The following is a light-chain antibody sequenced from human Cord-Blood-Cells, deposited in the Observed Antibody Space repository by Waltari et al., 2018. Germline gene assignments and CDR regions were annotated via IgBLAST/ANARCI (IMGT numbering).Light chain of an antibody. V-gene: IGLV1-40*01. Sequence: QSVLTQPPSVSGAPGQRVTISCTGSSPNIGAGYDVHWYQQLPGTPPKLLIYGITNRPSGVPDRFSGSKSGTSASLAITGLQAEDEADYYCQSYDSSLSGSRVFGTGTKVTVL. CDR3: QSYDSSLSGSRV. CDR2: GIT. CDR1: SPNIGAGYD. J-gene: IGLJ1*01.